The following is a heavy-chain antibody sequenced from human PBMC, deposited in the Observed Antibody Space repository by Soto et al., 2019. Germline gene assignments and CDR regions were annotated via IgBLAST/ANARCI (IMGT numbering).Heavy chain of an antibody. CDR2: IYYRGST. CDR1: GGSISSYY. D-gene: IGHD2-15*01. CDR3: SGRYGGTFYF. V-gene: IGHV4-59*12. Sequence: SETLSHTCTVSGGSISSYYWRWSRHPPGKGLEWIGYIYYRGSTNYNPSLTSRVTISGDTPKNQVSRKLSSVTAADTAVYYCSGRYGGTFYFWGRGSRVTVSS. J-gene: IGHJ4*01.